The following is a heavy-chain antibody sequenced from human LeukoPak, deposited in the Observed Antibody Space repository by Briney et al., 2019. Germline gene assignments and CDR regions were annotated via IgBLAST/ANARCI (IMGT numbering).Heavy chain of an antibody. Sequence: SETLSLTCTVSGGSISSYYWSWIRQPAGKGLEWIGRIYTSGSTNYNPSLKSRVTISVDTSKNQFSLKLSSVTAADTAVYYCARERVGAKNYYYMDVWGKGTTVTVSS. J-gene: IGHJ6*03. V-gene: IGHV4-4*07. CDR1: GGSISSYY. D-gene: IGHD1-26*01. CDR3: ARERVGAKNYYYMDV. CDR2: IYTSGST.